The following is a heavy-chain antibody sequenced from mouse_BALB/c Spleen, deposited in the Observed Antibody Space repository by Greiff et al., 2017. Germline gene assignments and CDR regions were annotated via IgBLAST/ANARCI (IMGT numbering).Heavy chain of an antibody. D-gene: IGHD1-1*02. CDR2: IDPSDSYT. J-gene: IGHJ2*01. CDR1: GYTFTSYW. CDR3: TRSGGNYLDY. V-gene: IGHV1S127*01. Sequence: VQLQQPGAELVKPGASVKMSCKASGYTFTSYWMHWVKQRPGQGLEWIGVIDPSDSYTSYNQKFKGKATLTVDTSSSTAYMQLSSLTSEDSAVYYCTRSGGNYLDYGGQGTTLTVSS.